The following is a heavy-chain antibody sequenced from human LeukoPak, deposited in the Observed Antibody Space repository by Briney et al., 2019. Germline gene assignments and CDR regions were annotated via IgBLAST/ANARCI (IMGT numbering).Heavy chain of an antibody. D-gene: IGHD5-24*01. CDR3: ARVRWLQPIFDY. CDR1: DESFSGYY. V-gene: IGHV4-34*01. J-gene: IGHJ4*02. Sequence: SETLSLTCAVYDESFSGYYWSWIRQPPGKGLEWIGEINHSGSTNYNPSLKSRVTISVDTSKNQFSLKLSSVTAADTAVYYCARVRWLQPIFDYWGQGTLVTVSS. CDR2: INHSGST.